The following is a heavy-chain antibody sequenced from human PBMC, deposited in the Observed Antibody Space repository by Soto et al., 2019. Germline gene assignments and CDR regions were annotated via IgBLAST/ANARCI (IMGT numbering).Heavy chain of an antibody. CDR3: ARSVDP. CDR1: GGSIRSGGYY. J-gene: IGHJ5*02. CDR2: IFYSGTT. Sequence: TQCLTCTVSGGSIRSGGYYWSWIRQHPGKGLEWIGYIFYSGTTYYNPSLKSRVTISVDTSKNQFSLKLSSVTAADTAVYYCARSVDPWGQGTLVTVSS. V-gene: IGHV4-31*03.